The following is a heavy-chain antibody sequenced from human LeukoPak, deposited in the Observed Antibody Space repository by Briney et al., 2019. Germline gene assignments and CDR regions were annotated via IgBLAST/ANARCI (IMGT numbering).Heavy chain of an antibody. D-gene: IGHD2-2*01. J-gene: IGHJ2*01. CDR1: GGSISGYY. Sequence: SETLSLTCTVSGGSISGYYWSWIRQPPGKGLEWIGYMYYSGSTNYNPSLKSRVTISVDTSKNQFSLKLSSVTAADTAVYYCARAPRYCSSTSCWYFDLWGRGTLVTVSS. V-gene: IGHV4-59*08. CDR3: ARAPRYCSSTSCWYFDL. CDR2: MYYSGST.